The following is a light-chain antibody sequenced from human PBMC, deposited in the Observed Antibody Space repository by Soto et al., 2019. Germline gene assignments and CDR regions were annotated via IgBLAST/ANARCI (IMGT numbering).Light chain of an antibody. Sequence: EIVMTQSTATLSVSPGERATLSCRASQSVSSNLAWYQQKPGQAPRLLIYGASTRATGIPGRFTGSGSGTEFTLNIGSLQSEDFAVYYCLQYNDWWTFGQGTKVEIK. CDR2: GAS. J-gene: IGKJ1*01. CDR3: LQYNDWWT. CDR1: QSVSSN. V-gene: IGKV3-15*01.